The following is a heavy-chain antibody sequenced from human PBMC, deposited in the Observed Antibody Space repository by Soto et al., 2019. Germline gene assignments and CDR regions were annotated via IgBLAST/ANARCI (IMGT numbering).Heavy chain of an antibody. Sequence: QVQLVQSGVEVKKPGASVKVSCKASGYTFSNDAITWVRQAPGQGLEWMGWVSAYNGNTNYAQKFKGRVTMTTDTSTSTAYMEIRSLRYDDTAVYFCARASRYYWNYMMYWGQGTLVTVSS. CDR3: ARASRYYWNYMMY. D-gene: IGHD1-7*01. V-gene: IGHV1-18*01. CDR2: VSAYNGNT. J-gene: IGHJ4*02. CDR1: GYTFSNDA.